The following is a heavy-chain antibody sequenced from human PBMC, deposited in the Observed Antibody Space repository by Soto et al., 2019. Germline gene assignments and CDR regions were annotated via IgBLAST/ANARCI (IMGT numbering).Heavy chain of an antibody. D-gene: IGHD1-1*01. CDR1: GFTFNTNS. Sequence: DVQLLESGGSLVQPGGSLRLSCAASGFTFNTNSMSWVRQAPGKGLEWVSAISSSGGSTYYADSVKGRFIISRDNSQNTLDLQMNSLRAEVTAVYYCAKPDGATYNFRYWGQGTLVTVSS. J-gene: IGHJ4*02. CDR3: AKPDGATYNFRY. V-gene: IGHV3-23*01. CDR2: ISSSGGST.